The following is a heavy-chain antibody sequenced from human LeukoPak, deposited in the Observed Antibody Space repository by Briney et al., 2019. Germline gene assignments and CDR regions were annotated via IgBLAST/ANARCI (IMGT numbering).Heavy chain of an antibody. CDR1: GVSISSGGHY. Sequence: PSETLSLTCTVSGVSISSGGHYWRWIRQHPGKGLEWIGNIYYSGSTYYNPSLKSRVTLSVDTSKNQFSLKLSSVTAADTAVYYCASDYGGNSKGDYWGQGTLVTVSS. CDR3: ASDYGGNSKGDY. D-gene: IGHD4-23*01. CDR2: IYYSGST. J-gene: IGHJ4*02. V-gene: IGHV4-31*03.